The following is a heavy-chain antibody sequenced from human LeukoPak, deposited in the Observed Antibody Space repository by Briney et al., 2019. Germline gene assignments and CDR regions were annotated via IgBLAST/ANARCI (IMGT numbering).Heavy chain of an antibody. D-gene: IGHD5-24*01. CDR1: GFTFSNYG. CDR2: IWYDGRNK. CDR3: ARDLEMATIMDAFDI. J-gene: IGHJ3*02. V-gene: IGHV3-33*01. Sequence: GGSLRLSCAASGFTFSNYGMHWVRQAPGKGLEWVAVIWYDGRNKYYSDSVKGRFTISRDNSKNTLYVQMNSLGAEDTAVYYCARDLEMATIMDAFDIWGQGTMVTVSS.